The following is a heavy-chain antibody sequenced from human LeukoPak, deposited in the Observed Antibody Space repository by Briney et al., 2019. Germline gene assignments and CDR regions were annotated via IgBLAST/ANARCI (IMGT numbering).Heavy chain of an antibody. V-gene: IGHV3-23*01. D-gene: IGHD2-2*01. J-gene: IGHJ4*02. Sequence: GGSPRLSCAASGFTFTRNAMAWVRQAPGKGLEWVSAIDGSGGTTFYADSVKGRVTISRVQSTNTVYLQMNSLRADDTAVYYCAKAHCSSTSCSRADNWGQGTLVTVSP. CDR1: GFTFTRNA. CDR2: IDGSGGTT. CDR3: AKAHCSSTSCSRADN.